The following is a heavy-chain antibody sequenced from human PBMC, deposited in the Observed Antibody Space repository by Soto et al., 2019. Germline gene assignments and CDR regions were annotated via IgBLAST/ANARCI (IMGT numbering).Heavy chain of an antibody. CDR2: IKQDGSEK. Sequence: GGSLRLSCAASGFTFSSYWMSWVRQAPGKGLEWVANIKQDGSEKYYVDSVKGRFTISRDNAKSSLYRQRSSLRAEDTGVDYCARGPYYYDSSGYWVEDAFDIWGQGTMVTVSS. V-gene: IGHV3-7*03. J-gene: IGHJ3*02. CDR3: ARGPYYYDSSGYWVEDAFDI. CDR1: GFTFSSYW. D-gene: IGHD3-22*01.